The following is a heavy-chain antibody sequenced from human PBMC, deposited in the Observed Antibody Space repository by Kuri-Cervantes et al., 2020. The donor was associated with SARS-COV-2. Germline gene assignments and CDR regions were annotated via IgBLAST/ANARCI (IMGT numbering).Heavy chain of an antibody. CDR3: AREYTSSSPFES. CDR1: GFTFSNAW. Sequence: GGSLRPSCAASGFTFSNAWMSWVRQAPGKGLEWVSFISSGSTTKYYADSVMGRFTISRDNAKNSLSLQMNSLRVEDMAVYYCAREYTSSSPFESWGQGTLVTVSS. V-gene: IGHV3-48*04. J-gene: IGHJ4*02. D-gene: IGHD6-6*01. CDR2: ISSGSTTK.